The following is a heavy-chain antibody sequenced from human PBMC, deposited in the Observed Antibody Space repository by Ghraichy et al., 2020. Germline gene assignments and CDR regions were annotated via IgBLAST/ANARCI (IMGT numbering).Heavy chain of an antibody. D-gene: IGHD2-15*01. CDR3: AKVAFSTRGSRMPAQPYYFDY. J-gene: IGHJ4*02. V-gene: IGHV3-23*01. CDR2: ISGSGGST. Sequence: GGSLRLSCAASGFTFSSYAMSWVRQAPGKGLEWVSAISGSGGSTYYADSVKGRFTISRDNSKNTLYLQMNSLRAEDTAVYYCAKVAFSTRGSRMPAQPYYFDYWGQGTLVTVSS. CDR1: GFTFSSYA.